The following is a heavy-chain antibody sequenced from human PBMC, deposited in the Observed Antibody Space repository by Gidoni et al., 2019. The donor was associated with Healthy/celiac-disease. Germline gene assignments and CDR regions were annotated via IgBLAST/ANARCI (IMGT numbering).Heavy chain of an antibody. D-gene: IGHD6-13*01. CDR2: ISSSSIYI. J-gene: IGHJ4*02. CDR3: ARDDSSSWYVIDY. Sequence: EVQLVESGGGLVKPGGSLRLSCAASGFTFSSYSMNWVRQAPGKGLEWVSSISSSSIYIYYADSVKGRFTISRDNAKNSLYLQMNSLRAEDTAVYYCARDDSSSWYVIDYWGQGTLVTVSS. CDR1: GFTFSSYS. V-gene: IGHV3-21*01.